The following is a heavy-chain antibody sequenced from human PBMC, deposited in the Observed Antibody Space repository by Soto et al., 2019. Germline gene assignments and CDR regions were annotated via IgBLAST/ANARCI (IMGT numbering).Heavy chain of an antibody. J-gene: IGHJ4*02. CDR2: VSSTSGYI. CDR3: ARSNVDTSVVNEYYFDY. D-gene: IGHD5-18*01. V-gene: IGHV3-21*01. Sequence: GGSLRLSCAVFGFTFSNYKMSWVRQAPGKGLEWVSSVSSTSGYIYYGDSVKGRFTISRDSAKNSLYLQMNSLRAEDTAVYYCARSNVDTSVVNEYYFDYWGQGTLVTVS. CDR1: GFTFSNYK.